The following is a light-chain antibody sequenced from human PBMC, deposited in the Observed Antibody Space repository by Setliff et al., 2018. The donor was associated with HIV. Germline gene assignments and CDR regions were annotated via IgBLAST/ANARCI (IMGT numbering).Light chain of an antibody. CDR1: SSDVGGYNY. CDR3: SSYTTTSTLRV. V-gene: IGLV2-14*01. J-gene: IGLJ1*01. CDR2: GVN. Sequence: QSALTQPASVSGSPGQSITISCTGTSSDVGGYNYVSWYQQHPGKAPKLMIYGVNNRPSGVSNRFSGSKSGNTASLTISGLQADDEADYYCSSYTTTSTLRVFGAGTKVTVL.